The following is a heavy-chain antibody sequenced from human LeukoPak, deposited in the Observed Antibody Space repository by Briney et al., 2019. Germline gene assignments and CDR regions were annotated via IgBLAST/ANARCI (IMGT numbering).Heavy chain of an antibody. Sequence: GGSLRLSCAASGFTFSGSAMHWVRQASGKGLEWVGRIRSKANSYATAYAASVKGRFTISRDDSKNTAYLQMNSLKTEDTAVYYCTRQLLATMYWGQGTLVTVSS. V-gene: IGHV3-73*01. CDR2: IRSKANSYAT. CDR3: TRQLLATMY. D-gene: IGHD5-24*01. CDR1: GFTFSGSA. J-gene: IGHJ4*02.